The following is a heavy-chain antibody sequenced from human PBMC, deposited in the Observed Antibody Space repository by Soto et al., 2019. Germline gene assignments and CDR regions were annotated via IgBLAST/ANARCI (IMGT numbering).Heavy chain of an antibody. D-gene: IGHD2-21*02. V-gene: IGHV1-69*13. CDR1: VGTFSSYA. J-gene: IGHJ3*02. Sequence: SVKVSCKSSVGTFSSYAISLVRQAPGQGLEWIGGIVPIFGTANYEQKFQGRVTITADESTSTAYMELSSLRSEDTAVYYCARGAYCGGDCHSGAFDIWGQGTMVTVSS. CDR2: IVPIFGTA. CDR3: ARGAYCGGDCHSGAFDI.